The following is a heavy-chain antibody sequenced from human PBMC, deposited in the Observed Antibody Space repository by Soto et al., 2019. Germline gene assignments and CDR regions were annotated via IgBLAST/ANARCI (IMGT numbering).Heavy chain of an antibody. CDR2: ISGSGGST. J-gene: IGHJ6*02. CDR1: GFTFSSYA. D-gene: IGHD1-26*01. V-gene: IGHV3-23*01. Sequence: EVQLLESGGGLVQPGGCLRLSCAASGFTFSSYAMSWVRQAPGKGLEWVSAISGSGGSTYYADSVKGRFTISRDNSKNRLYRQKNSLRAEDTAGYYCENRINLSLLDRMDLWGQGTTVTVSS. CDR3: ENRINLSLLDRMDL.